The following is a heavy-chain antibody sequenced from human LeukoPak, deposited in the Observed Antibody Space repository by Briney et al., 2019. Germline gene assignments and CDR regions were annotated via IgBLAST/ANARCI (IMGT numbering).Heavy chain of an antibody. CDR1: GFTFGDYA. CDR3: TRDSADYDFWSGYYRRSWYYYYMDV. CDR2: IRSKAYGGTT. V-gene: IGHV3-49*03. Sequence: SLRLSCTASGFTFGDYAMSWFRQAPGKGLEWVGFIRSKAYGGTTEYAASVKGRFTISRDDSKSIAYLQMNSLKTEDTAVYYCTRDSADYDFWSGYYRRSWYYYYMDVWGKGTTVTVSS. J-gene: IGHJ6*03. D-gene: IGHD3-3*01.